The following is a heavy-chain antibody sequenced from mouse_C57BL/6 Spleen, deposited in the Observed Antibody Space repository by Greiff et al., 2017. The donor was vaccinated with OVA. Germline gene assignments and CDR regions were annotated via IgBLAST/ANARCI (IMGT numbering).Heavy chain of an antibody. Sequence: QVQLQQPGAELVRPGASVTLSCKASGYTFTDYEMHWVKQTPVHGLEWIGAIDPETGGTAYNQKFKGKAILTADKSSSTAYMELRSLTSEDSAVYYCTRAARFAYWGQGTLVTVSA. CDR3: TRAARFAY. D-gene: IGHD6-1*01. CDR2: IDPETGGT. V-gene: IGHV1-15*01. CDR1: GYTFTDYE. J-gene: IGHJ3*01.